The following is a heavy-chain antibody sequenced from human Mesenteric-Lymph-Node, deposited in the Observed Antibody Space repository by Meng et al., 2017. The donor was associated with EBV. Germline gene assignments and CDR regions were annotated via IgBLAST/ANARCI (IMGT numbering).Heavy chain of an antibody. CDR1: GGSFSGYY. CDR3: ARGDDSNGYGDS. CDR2: INHSGST. J-gene: IGHJ4*02. Sequence: VRLQQWGAGLLKPSETLPLTCAVYGGSFSGYYWSWIRQPPGKGLEWIGEINHSGSTNYNPSLKSRVTISVDTSKNQFSLNLISVTAADTAVYYCARGDDSNGYGDSWGQGTLVTVSS. D-gene: IGHD3-22*01. V-gene: IGHV4-34*01.